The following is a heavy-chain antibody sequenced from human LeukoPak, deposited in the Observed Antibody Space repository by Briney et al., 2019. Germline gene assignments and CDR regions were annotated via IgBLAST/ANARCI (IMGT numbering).Heavy chain of an antibody. Sequence: SETLSLTCIVSGGSISSYYWSWIRQPPGKGLEWIGYIYYSGSTNYNPSLKSRVTISVDTSKNQFSLKLSSVTAADTAVYYCARVGRAPADPTLYYYYYGMDVWGQGTTVTVSS. D-gene: IGHD6-13*01. V-gene: IGHV4-59*01. CDR2: IYYSGST. CDR3: ARVGRAPADPTLYYYYYGMDV. J-gene: IGHJ6*02. CDR1: GGSISSYY.